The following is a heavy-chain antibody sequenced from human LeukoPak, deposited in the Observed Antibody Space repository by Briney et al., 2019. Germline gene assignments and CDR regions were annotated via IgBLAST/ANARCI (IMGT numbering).Heavy chain of an antibody. D-gene: IGHD3-10*01. J-gene: IGHJ4*02. CDR2: THNSGTT. CDR3: ARRYYYNLGSFPFDF. CDR1: GGPFSGYF. V-gene: IGHV4-34*01. Sequence: SETLSLTCAVSGGPFSGYFWSWIRQSSGKGLEWIGETHNSGTTNYNPSLNSRVTISEDTSKNQFYLNLSSVTAADTAVYYCARRYYYNLGSFPFDFWGQGTLVTVSS.